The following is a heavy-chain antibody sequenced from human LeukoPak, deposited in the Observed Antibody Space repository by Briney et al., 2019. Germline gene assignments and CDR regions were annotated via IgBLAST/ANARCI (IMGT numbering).Heavy chain of an antibody. J-gene: IGHJ6*03. CDR2: ISYDGSNK. CDR1: GFTFSSYA. Sequence: GGSLRLSCAASGFTFSSYAMHWVRQAPGKGLEWVAVISYDGSNKYYADSVKGRFTISRDNSKNTLYLQMNSLRAEDTAVYYCAKDHGTGDYDILTGYDYYYYMDVWGKGTTVTISS. D-gene: IGHD3-9*01. CDR3: AKDHGTGDYDILTGYDYYYYMDV. V-gene: IGHV3-30*04.